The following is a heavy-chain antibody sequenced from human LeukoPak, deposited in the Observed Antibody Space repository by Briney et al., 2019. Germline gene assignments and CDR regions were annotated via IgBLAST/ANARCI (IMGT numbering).Heavy chain of an antibody. D-gene: IGHD3-22*01. J-gene: IGHJ4*02. CDR3: ANHYDTSGYHYFDY. V-gene: IGHV3-7*02. Sequence: GGSLRLSCAASGFTFTTYWMSWLRQAPGKGLEWVANINQDGSEKYYVDSVEGRFTISRDNAKNSLYLQMNSLRAEDTAVYYCANHYDTSGYHYFDYWGQGALVTVSS. CDR2: INQDGSEK. CDR1: GFTFTTYW.